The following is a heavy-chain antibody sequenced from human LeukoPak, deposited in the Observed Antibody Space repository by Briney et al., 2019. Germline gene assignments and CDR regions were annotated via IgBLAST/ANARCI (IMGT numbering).Heavy chain of an antibody. D-gene: IGHD1-26*01. V-gene: IGHV4-34*01. Sequence: GSLRLSCAASGFTFSSYWMSWVRQAPGKGLEWIGEINHSGSTNYNPSLKSRVTISVDTSKNQFSLKLSSVTAADTAVYYCARVGYSFSFDYWGQGTLVTVSS. CDR1: GFTFSSYW. J-gene: IGHJ4*02. CDR2: INHSGST. CDR3: ARVGYSFSFDY.